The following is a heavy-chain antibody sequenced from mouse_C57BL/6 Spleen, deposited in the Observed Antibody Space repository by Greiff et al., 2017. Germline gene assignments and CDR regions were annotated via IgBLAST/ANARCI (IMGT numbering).Heavy chain of an antibody. D-gene: IGHD1-1*01. Sequence: QVQLQQPGAELVMPGASVKLSCKASGYTFTSYWMHWVKQRPGQGLEWIGEIDPSDSYTNYNQKFKGKSTLTVDKSSSTAYMQLSSLTSEDSAVYYCARSTTVVAEYAMDYWGQGTSVTVSS. V-gene: IGHV1-69*01. CDR2: IDPSDSYT. CDR3: ARSTTVVAEYAMDY. CDR1: GYTFTSYW. J-gene: IGHJ4*01.